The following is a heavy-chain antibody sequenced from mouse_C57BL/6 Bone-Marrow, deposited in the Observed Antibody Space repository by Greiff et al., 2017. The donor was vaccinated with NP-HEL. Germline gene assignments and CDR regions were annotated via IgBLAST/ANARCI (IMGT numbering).Heavy chain of an antibody. V-gene: IGHV5-16*01. D-gene: IGHD2-4*01. CDR1: GFTFSDYY. J-gene: IGHJ4*01. CDR3: AREGGLRRRTYAMDY. Sequence: EVHLVESEGGLVQPGSSMKLSCTASGFTFSDYYMAWVRQVPEKGLEWVANINYDGRSTYYLDSLKSRFIISRDNAKNILYLQMSSLKSEDTATYYCAREGGLRRRTYAMDYWGQGTSVTVSS. CDR2: INYDGRST.